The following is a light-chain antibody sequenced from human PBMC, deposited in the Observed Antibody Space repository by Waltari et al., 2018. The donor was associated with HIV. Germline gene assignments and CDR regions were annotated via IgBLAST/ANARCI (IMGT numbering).Light chain of an antibody. V-gene: IGKV4-1*01. CDR3: QQYYSTPSRYT. CDR1: QSVLYTSNNKNY. CDR2: WAS. J-gene: IGKJ2*01. Sequence: DIVMTQSPDSLAVSLGERATINCKSSQSVLYTSNNKNYLAWYQQKPGQPPKLLIYWASTRELWVPDRFSGSGSGTDFTLTISSLQAEDVAVYYCQQYYSTPSRYTFGQGTKLEIK.